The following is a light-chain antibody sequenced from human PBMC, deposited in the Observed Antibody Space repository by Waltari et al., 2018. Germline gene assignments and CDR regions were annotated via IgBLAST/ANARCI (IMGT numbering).Light chain of an antibody. CDR1: VLAKNY. Sequence: SYELTQPSSVSLSPGQTANITCSGNVLAKNYGRWLQQNPGQAPMLLIYRDNARPSGIPERFSGSSSGTTVTLTISGAHVEDEADYYCYSVSANSWVFGGGTRLTVL. CDR3: YSVSANSWV. J-gene: IGLJ3*02. V-gene: IGLV3-27*01. CDR2: RDN.